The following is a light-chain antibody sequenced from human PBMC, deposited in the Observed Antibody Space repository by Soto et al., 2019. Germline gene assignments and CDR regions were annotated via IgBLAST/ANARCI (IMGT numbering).Light chain of an antibody. CDR1: SDDIGNFNL. J-gene: IGLJ3*02. Sequence: QSALTQPASVSGSPGQSITVSCTGSSDDIGNFNLVSWYQQYPGKAPKLILYEVNKRPLGVSDRFSGSKSGNTASLTISGLQAEDEVDYHCCSYAGSRWMFGGGTKVTVL. CDR2: EVN. V-gene: IGLV2-23*02. CDR3: CSYAGSRWM.